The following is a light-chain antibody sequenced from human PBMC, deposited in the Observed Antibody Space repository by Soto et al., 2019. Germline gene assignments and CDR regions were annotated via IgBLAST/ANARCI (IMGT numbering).Light chain of an antibody. CDR3: QQYNNWPPWT. J-gene: IGKJ1*01. V-gene: IGKV3-15*01. CDR2: DAS. Sequence: LMTQSPATLSVSPGERATLSCRASQSVSNNLAWYQQKPGQAPRLLLYDASTRATGIPARFSGSGSGTEFTLTISGLQSEDFAVYYCQQYNNWPPWTFGQGTKVEIK. CDR1: QSVSNN.